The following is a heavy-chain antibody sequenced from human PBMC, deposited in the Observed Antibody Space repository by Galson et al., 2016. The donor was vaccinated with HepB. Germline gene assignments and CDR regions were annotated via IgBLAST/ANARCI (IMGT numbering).Heavy chain of an antibody. CDR2: ITGSGTTT. Sequence: SLRLSCAVSGFSFSTSGMSWVRQTPGRGLEWLSGITGSGTTTHYADSVKGRFTISRDNSKNTLYLYMNSLRVGDTAVYYCGKHGGFDYWGQGALVTVSS. J-gene: IGHJ4*02. CDR1: GFSFSTSG. D-gene: IGHD3-16*01. V-gene: IGHV3-23*01. CDR3: GKHGGFDY.